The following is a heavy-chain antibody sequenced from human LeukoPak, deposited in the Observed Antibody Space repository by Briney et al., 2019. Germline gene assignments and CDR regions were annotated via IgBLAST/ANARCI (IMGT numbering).Heavy chain of an antibody. CDR1: GFTFTNYG. Sequence: GGSLRLSCAASGFTFTNYGMNWARQAPGKGLEWISYVGGSVTFIYYADSVKGRFTISRDNAKNSLSLQMNSLRSEDTAVYYCARGRFGSGSLHYFDYWGQGALVTVSS. J-gene: IGHJ4*02. V-gene: IGHV3-48*01. D-gene: IGHD3-10*01. CDR2: VGGSVTFI. CDR3: ARGRFGSGSLHYFDY.